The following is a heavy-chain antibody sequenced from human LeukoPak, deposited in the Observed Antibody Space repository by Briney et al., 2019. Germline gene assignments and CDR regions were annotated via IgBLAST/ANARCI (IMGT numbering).Heavy chain of an antibody. CDR3: AKSGRCSSTSCPHYYYYYIDV. V-gene: IGHV3-23*01. D-gene: IGHD2-2*01. CDR2: ISGSGGST. CDR1: GFTFSSYA. Sequence: GGSLRLSCAASGFTFSSYAMSWVREAPGKGLEWVSAISGSGGSTYYADSVKGRFTISRDNSKNTLYLQMNTLRAEDTAVYYCAKSGRCSSTSCPHYYYYYIDVWGKGTTVTVSS. J-gene: IGHJ6*03.